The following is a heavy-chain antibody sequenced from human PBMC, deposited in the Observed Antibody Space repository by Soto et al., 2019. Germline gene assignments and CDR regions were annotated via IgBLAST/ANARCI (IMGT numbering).Heavy chain of an antibody. CDR3: ARSQGSSTSLEIYYYYYYGMDV. CDR2: IIPIPGTA. Sequence: QVQLVQSGAEVKKPGSSGKVSCKASGGTFSSYAISWVRQAPGQGLEWMGGIIPIPGTANYAQKFQCRVTITTDESTSTAYMELSSLRSEDTAVYYCARSQGSSTSLEIYYYYYYGMDVWGQGTTVTVSS. V-gene: IGHV1-69*01. J-gene: IGHJ6*02. CDR1: GGTFSSYA. D-gene: IGHD2-2*01.